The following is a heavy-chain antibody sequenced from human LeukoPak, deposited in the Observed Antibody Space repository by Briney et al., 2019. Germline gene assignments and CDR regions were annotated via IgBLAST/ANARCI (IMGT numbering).Heavy chain of an antibody. CDR1: GGSFSGYY. CDR2: INHSGST. Sequence: SETLSLTCAVYGGSFSGYYWSGIRQPPGKGLEWIGEINHSGSTNYNPSLKSRVTISVDTSRNQFSLKLNSVTAADTAVYYCAKSNGYGLVDIWGQGTMVTVSS. CDR3: AKSNGYGLVDI. D-gene: IGHD3-10*01. V-gene: IGHV4-34*01. J-gene: IGHJ3*02.